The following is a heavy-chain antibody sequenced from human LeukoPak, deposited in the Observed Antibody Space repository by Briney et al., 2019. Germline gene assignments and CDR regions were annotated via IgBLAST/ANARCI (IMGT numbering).Heavy chain of an antibody. CDR2: IYPGDSDT. V-gene: IGHV5-51*01. CDR1: GYRFTSYW. Sequence: GSLKISCKGSGYRFTSYWIGWVRQMPGKGLEWMGIIYPGDSDTRYSPSLQGQVTISADKSISTAYLQWSSLKASDTAMYYCARQLYTATPGYWGQGTLVTVSS. D-gene: IGHD5-18*01. J-gene: IGHJ4*02. CDR3: ARQLYTATPGY.